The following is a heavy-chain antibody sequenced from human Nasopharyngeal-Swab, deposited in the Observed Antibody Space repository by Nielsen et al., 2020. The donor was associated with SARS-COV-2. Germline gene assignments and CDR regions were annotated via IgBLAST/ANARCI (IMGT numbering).Heavy chain of an antibody. D-gene: IGHD4-17*01. Sequence: LRLSCAISGDSVSSSSAAWNWIRQSPSRGLEWVGRTYYRSKWYNDYAVSVKSRITINPDTSKNQFSLHLNSVTPEDTAVYYCARARGAYGDYYYYYYTDVWGKGTTVTVSS. V-gene: IGHV6-1*01. J-gene: IGHJ6*03. CDR2: TYYRSKWYN. CDR1: GDSVSSSSAA. CDR3: ARARGAYGDYYYYYYTDV.